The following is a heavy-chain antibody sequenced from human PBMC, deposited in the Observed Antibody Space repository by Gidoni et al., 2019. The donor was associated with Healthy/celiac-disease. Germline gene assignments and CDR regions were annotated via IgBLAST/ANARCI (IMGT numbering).Heavy chain of an antibody. CDR3: AKDMFVAAAGGRGYYYGMDV. CDR1: GFTFDDYA. V-gene: IGHV3-9*01. CDR2: ISWNSGSI. Sequence: EVQLVESGGGLVQPGRSLRLSCAASGFTFDDYAMHWVRQAPGKGLEWVSGISWNSGSIGYADSVKGRFTISRDNAKNSLYLQMNSLRAEDTALYYCAKDMFVAAAGGRGYYYGMDVWGQGTTVTVSS. D-gene: IGHD6-13*01. J-gene: IGHJ6*02.